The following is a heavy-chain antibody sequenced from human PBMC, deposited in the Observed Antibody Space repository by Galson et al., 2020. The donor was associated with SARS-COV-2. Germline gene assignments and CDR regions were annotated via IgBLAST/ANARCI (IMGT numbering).Heavy chain of an antibody. J-gene: IGHJ4*02. CDR2: ISYDGSDK. D-gene: IGHD1-26*01. Sequence: GESLKISCAASGFTFSGYGIHWVRQAPGKGLEWVAVISYDGSDKYYADSVKGRFTVSRDNSKNTLYLQMNSLRTENTAVYYCARDGTMGATMPYFDYWGQGTLVTVSS. V-gene: IGHV3-30*03. CDR3: ARDGTMGATMPYFDY. CDR1: GFTFSGYG.